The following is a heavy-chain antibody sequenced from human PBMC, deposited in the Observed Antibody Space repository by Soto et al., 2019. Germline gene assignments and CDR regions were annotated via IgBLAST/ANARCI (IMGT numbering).Heavy chain of an antibody. CDR2: IYYNGST. D-gene: IGHD2-2*01. CDR1: DGSISSYY. J-gene: IGHJ4*02. Sequence: LSLTCTVSDGSISSYYWNWIRQPPGKGLEWIGYIYYNGSTNYNPSLKSRVTISVDTSKNQFSLKLSSVTAADTAVYYCARVSSSTSFNFDYWGQGTLVTVSS. V-gene: IGHV4-59*01. CDR3: ARVSSSTSFNFDY.